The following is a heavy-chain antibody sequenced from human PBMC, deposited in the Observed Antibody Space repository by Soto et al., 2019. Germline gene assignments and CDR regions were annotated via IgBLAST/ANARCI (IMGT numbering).Heavy chain of an antibody. J-gene: IGHJ4*02. CDR3: ARGGIAAAAPPAY. V-gene: IGHV4-31*03. CDR2: IYYSGST. Sequence: QVQLQESGPGLVKPSQTLSLTCTVSGGSISSGGYYWSWIRQHPGKGLEWIGYIYYSGSTYYNPALKSRVTISAATSKTQVSLKLSSVTAADTAVYYCARGGIAAAAPPAYWGQGTLVTVSS. CDR1: GGSISSGGYY. D-gene: IGHD6-13*01.